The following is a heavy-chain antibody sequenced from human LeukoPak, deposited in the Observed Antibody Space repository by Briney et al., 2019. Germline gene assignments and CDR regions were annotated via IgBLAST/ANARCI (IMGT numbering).Heavy chain of an antibody. Sequence: ASLKVSCKASGYTFTSSSINWVRHTPGQRLEWMGWISAYNGNTKYAQKLQGRVTMTTDTSTSTAYMELRSLRSDDTAVYYCARGLGGSGSYFLTFDYWGQGTLVTVSS. CDR1: GYTFTSSS. CDR2: ISAYNGNT. J-gene: IGHJ4*02. CDR3: ARGLGGSGSYFLTFDY. D-gene: IGHD1-26*01. V-gene: IGHV1-18*01.